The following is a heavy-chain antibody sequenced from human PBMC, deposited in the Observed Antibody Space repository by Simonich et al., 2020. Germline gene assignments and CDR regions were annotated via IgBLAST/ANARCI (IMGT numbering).Heavy chain of an antibody. CDR1: GYSISSGYY. CDR3: RGYCSNTSCYDY. J-gene: IGHJ4*02. D-gene: IGHD2-2*01. V-gene: IGHV4-38-2*01. CDR2: IYHIGST. Sequence: QVQLQESGPGLVKPSETLSLTCAVSGYSISSGYYWGWIRQPPGKGLEWIGSIYHIGSTYYHPSLKVRVTISVDTSKNQFSLKLSSVTAADTAVYYCRGYCSNTSCYDYWGQGTLVTVSS.